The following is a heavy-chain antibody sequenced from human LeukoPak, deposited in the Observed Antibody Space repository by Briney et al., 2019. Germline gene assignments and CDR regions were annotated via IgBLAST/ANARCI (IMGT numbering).Heavy chain of an antibody. Sequence: PSETLSLTCTVSGGSISSYYWSWVRQPPGKGLEWIGFVYYTGSTNYSPSLKSRVTISVDTSKNQFSLNLSSVTAADTAVYYCARDQRSGYSGYDYYYYYYMDVWGKGTTVTVSS. V-gene: IGHV4-59*12. CDR1: GGSISSYY. J-gene: IGHJ6*03. D-gene: IGHD5-12*01. CDR2: VYYTGST. CDR3: ARDQRSGYSGYDYYYYYYMDV.